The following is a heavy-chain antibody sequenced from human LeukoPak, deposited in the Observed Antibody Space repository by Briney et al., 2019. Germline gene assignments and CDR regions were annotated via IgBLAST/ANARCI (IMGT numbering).Heavy chain of an antibody. Sequence: SETLSLTCTVSGGSISSYYWSWIRQPPGKGLEWIGSIYYSGSTYYNPSLKSRVTISVDTSKNQFSLKLSSVTAADTAVYYCARQQVTMVRGVIDYWGQGTLVTVSS. CDR2: IYYSGST. D-gene: IGHD3-10*01. CDR1: GGSISSYY. J-gene: IGHJ4*02. CDR3: ARQQVTMVRGVIDY. V-gene: IGHV4-59*05.